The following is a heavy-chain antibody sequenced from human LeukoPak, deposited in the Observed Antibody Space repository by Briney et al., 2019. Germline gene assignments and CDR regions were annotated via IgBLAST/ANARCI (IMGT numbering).Heavy chain of an antibody. J-gene: IGHJ4*02. V-gene: IGHV1-2*02. CDR3: ARANYFDTSGSWN. CDR1: GYTFTANY. D-gene: IGHD3-22*01. Sequence: ASVKVSCKASGYTFTANYMHWVRQAPGQGLEWMGWLNPNSGGTSYAQRFQGRVTMTRDTSISTAYMELSRLRSDDTVVYYCARANYFDTSGSWNWGQGTLVTVSS. CDR2: LNPNSGGT.